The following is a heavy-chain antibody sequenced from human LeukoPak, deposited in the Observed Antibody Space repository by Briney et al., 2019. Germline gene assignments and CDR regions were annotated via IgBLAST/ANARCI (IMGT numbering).Heavy chain of an antibody. V-gene: IGHV3-23*01. J-gene: IGHJ4*02. CDR3: AKRPHLHSSGG. CDR2: ISDSGGST. CDR1: GFTFSIYG. Sequence: GGTLRLSCAASGFTFSIYGMSWVRQAPGKGPEWVSTISDSGGSTYYADSVKGRFTISRDNSKNTLYLQMNSLRAEDTAVYYCAKRPHLHSSGGWGQGTLVTVSS. D-gene: IGHD2-21*01.